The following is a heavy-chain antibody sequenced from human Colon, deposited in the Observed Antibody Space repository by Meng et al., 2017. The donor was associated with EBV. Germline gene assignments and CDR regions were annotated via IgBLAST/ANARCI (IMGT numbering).Heavy chain of an antibody. Sequence: EGHLRASGGALSQPGGSLLLSCGASGFKFSDSAIHWVRQAPGKGLEWVGRVESKPNKYATAYAASVRGRFTISRDDSINTAYLQMYSLETEDTALYYCWGDLDFGSYWGRGTLVTVSS. D-gene: IGHD3-10*01. J-gene: IGHJ4*02. CDR3: WGDLDFGSY. CDR2: VESKPNKYAT. CDR1: GFKFSDSA. V-gene: IGHV3-73*02.